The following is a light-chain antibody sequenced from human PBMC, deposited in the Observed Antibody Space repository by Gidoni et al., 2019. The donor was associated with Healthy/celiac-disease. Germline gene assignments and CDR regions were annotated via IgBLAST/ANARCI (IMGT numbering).Light chain of an antibody. CDR3: QQYYSTPHT. CDR2: WAS. V-gene: IGKV4-1*01. CDR1: QSVLYSSNNKNN. Sequence: DTVRTQSPDSLAVSLGERATINCKSSQSVLYSSNNKNNLAWYQQHPGQPPKLLIYWASTRESGVPDRFSGSGSGTDFTLTISSLQAEAVAVYYCQQYYSTPHTFXXXTKLEIK. J-gene: IGKJ2*01.